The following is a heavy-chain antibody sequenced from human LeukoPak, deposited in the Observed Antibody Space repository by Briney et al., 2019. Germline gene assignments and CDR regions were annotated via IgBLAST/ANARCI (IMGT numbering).Heavy chain of an antibody. CDR2: INPNSVDT. V-gene: IGHV1-2*02. Sequence: ASVKVSCKTSGYTFTGYYMHWVRQAPGQGLEWMGWINPNSVDTRYAQKFRDRVTMTRDTSITTAYMELSGLRSDDTALYYCARGSEVGGTEKNALDIWGQGTMVTVSS. CDR1: GYTFTGYY. D-gene: IGHD1-26*01. J-gene: IGHJ3*02. CDR3: ARGSEVGGTEKNALDI.